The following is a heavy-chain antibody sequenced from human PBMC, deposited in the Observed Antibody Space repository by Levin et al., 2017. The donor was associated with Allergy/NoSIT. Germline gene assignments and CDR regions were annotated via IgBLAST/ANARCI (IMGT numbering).Heavy chain of an antibody. CDR3: ARRVDGYKFYFDY. CDR1: GGSFSGYS. J-gene: IGHJ4*02. CDR2: INHSGST. D-gene: IGHD5-24*01. V-gene: IGHV4-34*01. Sequence: SQTLSLTCAVYGGSFSGYSWSWIRQPPGMGLEWIGEINHSGSTNYNPSLKSRVTISVDTSKNQISLKLSSVTAADTALYYCARRVDGYKFYFDYWGQGTLVTVSS.